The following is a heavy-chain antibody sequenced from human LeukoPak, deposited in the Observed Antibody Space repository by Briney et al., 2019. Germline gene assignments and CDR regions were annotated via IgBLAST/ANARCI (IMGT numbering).Heavy chain of an antibody. CDR2: GDYSGGT. CDR3: AGERGEEYSSGWYKTTYFYN. CDR1: GDSFTSVTDY. V-gene: IGHV4-39*07. Sequence: SETLXLTCTVSGDSFTSVTDYWGWVRQPPGRGREWIASGDYSGGTYYTPSLESRVAISADMSKNQISLKLTSVTGADTAVYYCAGERGEEYSSGWYKTTYFYNWGQGIRVTVSS. D-gene: IGHD6-19*01. J-gene: IGHJ4*02.